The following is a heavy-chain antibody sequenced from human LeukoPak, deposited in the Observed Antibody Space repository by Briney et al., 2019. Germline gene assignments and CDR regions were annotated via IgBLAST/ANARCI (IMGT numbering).Heavy chain of an antibody. J-gene: IGHJ4*02. CDR3: AKDGPERWLDY. CDR1: GFTFSSYG. V-gene: IGHV3-30*18. CDR2: ISYDGSNK. D-gene: IGHD5-24*01. Sequence: GRSLRLSCAASGFTFSSYGMHWVRQAPGKGLEWVAVISYDGSNKYYADSVKGRFTISRDNSKNTLYLQMNSLRAEDTAVYYCAKDGPERWLDYWGQGTLVTVSS.